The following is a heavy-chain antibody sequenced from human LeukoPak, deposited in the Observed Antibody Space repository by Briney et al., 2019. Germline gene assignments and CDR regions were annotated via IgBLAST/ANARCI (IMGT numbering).Heavy chain of an antibody. CDR1: GGTFSSYA. Sequence: SVKVSCKASGGTFSSYAISWVRQAPGQGLEWMGGIIPIFGTANYAQKFQGRVTITADESTSTAYMELRSSRPEDTPVYYCARPRSRGYIRDAFDIWGQGTMVTVSS. V-gene: IGHV1-69*01. D-gene: IGHD3-22*01. J-gene: IGHJ3*02. CDR3: ARPRSRGYIRDAFDI. CDR2: IIPIFGTA.